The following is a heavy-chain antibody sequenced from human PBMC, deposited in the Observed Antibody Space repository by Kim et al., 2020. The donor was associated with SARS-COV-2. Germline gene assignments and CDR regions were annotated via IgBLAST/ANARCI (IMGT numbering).Heavy chain of an antibody. V-gene: IGHV2-5*01. CDR3: AHRRLFSGNLDS. D-gene: IGHD1-26*01. Sequence: RYIPSLKSRLTINKDTSKNQVVLTMTNMDPVDTATYYCAHRRLFSGNLDSWGQGTLVTVSS. J-gene: IGHJ4*02.